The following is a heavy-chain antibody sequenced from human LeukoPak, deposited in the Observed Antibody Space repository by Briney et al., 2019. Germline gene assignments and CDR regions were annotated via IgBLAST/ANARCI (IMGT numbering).Heavy chain of an antibody. Sequence: ASVKVSCKASGYTFTSYGISWVRQAPGQGLEWMGWISAYNGNTNYAQKLQGRVTTTTDTSTSTAYMELRSLRSDDTAVYYCARPDSSGYYYYFDYWGQGTLVTVSS. CDR1: GYTFTSYG. D-gene: IGHD3-22*01. V-gene: IGHV1-18*01. CDR2: ISAYNGNT. CDR3: ARPDSSGYYYYFDY. J-gene: IGHJ4*02.